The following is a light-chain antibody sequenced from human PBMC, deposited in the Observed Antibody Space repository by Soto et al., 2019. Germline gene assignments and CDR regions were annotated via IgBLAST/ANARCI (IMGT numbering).Light chain of an antibody. CDR1: SSDVAGYNY. V-gene: IGLV2-14*01. J-gene: IGLJ1*01. CDR3: SSYAGSNNYV. CDR2: DVS. Sequence: QSALTQPASVSGSPGQSITISCTGTSSDVAGYNYVSWYQQHPGKAPKLMIYDVSNRPSGVSNRFSGSKSGNTASLTISGLQAEDEADYYCSSYAGSNNYVFGTGTKVTVL.